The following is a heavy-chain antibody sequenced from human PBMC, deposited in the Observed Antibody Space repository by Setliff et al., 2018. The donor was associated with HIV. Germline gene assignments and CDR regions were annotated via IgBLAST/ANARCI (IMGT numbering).Heavy chain of an antibody. CDR1: GFTFSNAW. CDR2: IKSKTDGGTT. D-gene: IGHD3-22*01. CDR3: VKDGQTYYSDRNNYPAWGYFDN. Sequence: GGSLRLSCAVSGFTFSNAWMNWVRQAPGKGLEWVGRIKSKTDGGTTDYAAPVKGRFSISRDDSKNTLYLQMNSLKTEDTAVYYCVKDGQTYYSDRNNYPAWGYFDNWGQGTLVTVSS. J-gene: IGHJ4*02. V-gene: IGHV3-15*01.